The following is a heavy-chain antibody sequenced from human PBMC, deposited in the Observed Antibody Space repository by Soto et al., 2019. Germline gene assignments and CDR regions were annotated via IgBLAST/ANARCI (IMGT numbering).Heavy chain of an antibody. CDR2: IYPGDSDT. J-gene: IGHJ3*02. Sequence: GESLKISCNGSGYSFTTYWIGWVRQMPRKGLEWMGIIYPGDSDTRYSPSFQGQVTISADKSISTAYLQWSSLKASDTAMYYCTRQRGSGRFDAFDIWGRGTMVTVSS. D-gene: IGHD6-19*01. V-gene: IGHV5-51*01. CDR1: GYSFTTYW. CDR3: TRQRGSGRFDAFDI.